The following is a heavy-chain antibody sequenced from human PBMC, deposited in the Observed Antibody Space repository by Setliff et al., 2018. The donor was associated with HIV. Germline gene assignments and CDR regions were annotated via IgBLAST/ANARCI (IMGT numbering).Heavy chain of an antibody. Sequence: GESLKISCAASGLTFSSYDMHWVRQAAGKGLEWVSGIGRGGDTYYLGSVKGRFTISRENAKNSLYPQMNSLTAGDTAVYFCAGIGDYSISGVAFHIWGQGTMVTVSS. CDR1: GLTFSSYD. V-gene: IGHV3-13*01. CDR2: IGRGGDT. D-gene: IGHD4-4*01. CDR3: AGIGDYSISGVAFHI. J-gene: IGHJ3*02.